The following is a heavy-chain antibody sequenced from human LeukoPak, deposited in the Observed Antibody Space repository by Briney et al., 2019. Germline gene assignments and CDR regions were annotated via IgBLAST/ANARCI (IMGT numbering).Heavy chain of an antibody. D-gene: IGHD3-22*01. J-gene: IGHJ4*02. CDR2: IYYSGST. CDR3: ARGPITMIVVDT. CDR1: GGSISSGGYY. Sequence: SQTLSPTCTVSGGSISSGGYYWSWIRQHPGKGLEWIGYIYYSGSTYYNPSLKSRVTISVDTSKNQFSLKLSSVTAADTAVYYCARGPITMIVVDTWGQGTLVTVSS. V-gene: IGHV4-31*03.